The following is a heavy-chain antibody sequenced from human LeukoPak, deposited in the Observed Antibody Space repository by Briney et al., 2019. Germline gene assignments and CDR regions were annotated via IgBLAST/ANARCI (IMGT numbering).Heavy chain of an antibody. D-gene: IGHD6-13*01. CDR1: GFTVSSNY. Sequence: GSLRLSCAASGFTVSSNYMSWVRQAPGKGLEWVSVIYSGGSTYYADSVKGRFTISRDNSKNTLYLQMNSLRADDTAVYYCAKAASSSWPSYYYGMDVWGQGTTVTVSS. V-gene: IGHV3-53*01. J-gene: IGHJ6*02. CDR3: AKAASSSWPSYYYGMDV. CDR2: IYSGGST.